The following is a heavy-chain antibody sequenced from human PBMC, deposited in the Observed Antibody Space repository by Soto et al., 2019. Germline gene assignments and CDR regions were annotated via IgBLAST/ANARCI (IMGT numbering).Heavy chain of an antibody. CDR2: IIPILGIA. CDR1: GGTFSSYT. J-gene: IGHJ6*03. D-gene: IGHD2-2*01. V-gene: IGHV1-69*02. Sequence: GASVKVSCKASGGTFSSYTISWVRQAPGQGLEWMGRIIPILGIANYAQKFQGRVTITADKSTSTAYMELSSLRSEDTAVYYCARGGDIVGVPAAKHYYYMDVWGKGTTVTVSS. CDR3: ARGGDIVGVPAAKHYYYMDV.